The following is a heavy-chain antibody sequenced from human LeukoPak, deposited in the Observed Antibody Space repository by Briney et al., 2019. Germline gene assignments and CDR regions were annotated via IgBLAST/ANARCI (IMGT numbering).Heavy chain of an antibody. V-gene: IGHV4-59*01. CDR2: IYYSGST. D-gene: IGHD2-8*01. CDR3: ARQEYYWPVDY. J-gene: IGHJ4*02. CDR1: GGSISSYY. Sequence: PSETLSLTCTVSGGSISSYYWSWIRQPPGKGLEWIGYIYYSGSTNYNPSLKSRVTISVDTSKNQFSLKLSSVTAADTALYYCARQEYYWPVDYWGQGTLVTVSS.